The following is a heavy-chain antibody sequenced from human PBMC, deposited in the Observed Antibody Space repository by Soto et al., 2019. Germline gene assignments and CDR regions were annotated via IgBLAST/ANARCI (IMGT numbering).Heavy chain of an antibody. CDR2: IWYDGSNK. J-gene: IGHJ4*02. V-gene: IGHV3-33*01. CDR1: GFTFSSYG. CDR3: ARDSSSWSPHFDY. Sequence: QVQLVESGGGVVQPGRSLRLSCAASGFTFSSYGMHWVRQAPGKGLEWVAVIWYDGSNKYYADSVKGRFTISRDNSKNTLYLQMNSLRAEDTAVYYCARDSSSWSPHFDYWGQGTLVTVSS. D-gene: IGHD6-13*01.